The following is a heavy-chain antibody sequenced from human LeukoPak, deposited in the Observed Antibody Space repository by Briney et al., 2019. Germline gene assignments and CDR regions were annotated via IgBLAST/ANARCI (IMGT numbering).Heavy chain of an antibody. Sequence: AGGSLRLSCAASGFTFSSYWMHWVRQAPGKGLVWVSRINSDGSSTSYADSVKGRFTISRDNAKNTLYLQMNSLRAEDTAVYYCAKEPISRAQIVPLDYWGQGTLVTVSS. V-gene: IGHV3-74*01. CDR2: INSDGSST. CDR3: AKEPISRAQIVPLDY. CDR1: GFTFSSYW. J-gene: IGHJ4*02. D-gene: IGHD2-15*01.